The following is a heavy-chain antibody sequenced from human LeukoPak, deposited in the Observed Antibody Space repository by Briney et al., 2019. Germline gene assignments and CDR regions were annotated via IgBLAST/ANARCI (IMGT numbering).Heavy chain of an antibody. CDR2: IYSGGST. J-gene: IGHJ4*02. CDR1: GFTVSSNY. D-gene: IGHD5-12*01. CDR3: ARMYGGYYYFYY. V-gene: IGHV3-66*01. Sequence: GGSLRLSCAASGFTVSSNYMSWVRQAPGKGLEWVSVIYSGGSTYYADSVKGRFTISRDNSKNTLYLQMNSLRAEDTAVYYCARMYGGYYYFYYWGQGTLVTVSS.